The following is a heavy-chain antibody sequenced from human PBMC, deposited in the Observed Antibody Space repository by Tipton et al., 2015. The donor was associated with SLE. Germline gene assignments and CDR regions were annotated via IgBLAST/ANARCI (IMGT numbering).Heavy chain of an antibody. CDR2: ISSNGRIT. Sequence: SLRLSCAASGFSFRSYAMHWVRQAPGKGLEYVSVISSNGRITYYADSVKGRFSISRDNNKNTLYLQMDSLRAEDMAVYYCANTHRDYDPTTYFYYWGQGTLVTVSS. CDR1: GFSFRSYA. D-gene: IGHD5-12*01. J-gene: IGHJ4*02. CDR3: ANTHRDYDPTTYFYY. V-gene: IGHV3-64*02.